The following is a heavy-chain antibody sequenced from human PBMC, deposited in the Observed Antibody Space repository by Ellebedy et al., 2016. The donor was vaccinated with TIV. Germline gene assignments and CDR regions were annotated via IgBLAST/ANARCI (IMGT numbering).Heavy chain of an antibody. CDR2: IYQDGSDK. CDR1: GFSFRNYW. CDR3: ARRRSYGDYAVQVNNWFDR. V-gene: IGHV3-7*01. J-gene: IGHJ5*02. Sequence: PGGSLRLSCAASGFSFRNYWMGWVRQAPEKGLEWVANIYQDGSDKYYVDSVKGRFTISRDNAKNSLYLQLNSLRVEDTAVYYCARRRSYGDYAVQVNNWFDRWGQGTLVTV. D-gene: IGHD4-17*01.